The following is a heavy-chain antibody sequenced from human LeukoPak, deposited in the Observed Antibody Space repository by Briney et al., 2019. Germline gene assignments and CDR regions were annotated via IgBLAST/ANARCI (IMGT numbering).Heavy chain of an antibody. CDR3: APTPRYDSSDFDY. D-gene: IGHD3-22*01. CDR1: GYIFTSYG. Sequence: AASVKVSCKASGYIFTSYGISWVRQAPGQGLEWMGWISAYNGNTNYAQKLQGRVTMTTDTSTSTAYMELRSLRSDDTAVYYCAPTPRYDSSDFDYWGQGTLVTVSS. V-gene: IGHV1-18*01. CDR2: ISAYNGNT. J-gene: IGHJ4*02.